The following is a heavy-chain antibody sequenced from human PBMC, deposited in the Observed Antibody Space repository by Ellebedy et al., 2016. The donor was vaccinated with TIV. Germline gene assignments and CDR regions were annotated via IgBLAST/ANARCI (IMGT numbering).Heavy chain of an antibody. V-gene: IGHV3-23*01. Sequence: GESLKISCAASGFSFSRYAMNWVRQAPGKGLEWVTGIIGSGGNTKFVDSVKGRFTISRDNSKNTLFLLMNSLRGEDTAVYYCTRSPKGHFYHGMDVWGQGTTVTVSS. CDR1: GFSFSRYA. J-gene: IGHJ6*02. D-gene: IGHD2/OR15-2a*01. CDR3: TRSPKGHFYHGMDV. CDR2: IIGSGGNT.